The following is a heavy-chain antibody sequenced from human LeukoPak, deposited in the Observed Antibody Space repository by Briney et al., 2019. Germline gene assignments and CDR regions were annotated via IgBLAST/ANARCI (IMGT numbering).Heavy chain of an antibody. Sequence: AGGSLRLSCAASGFTFSNAWMTWVRQAPGKGLEWVGRIKRKTDGGTTDYAAPVKGRSTISRDDSKNMLYLQMNSLESEDTAVYYCTTVNDWGQGTLVTVSS. CDR2: IKRKTDGGTT. D-gene: IGHD1-1*01. J-gene: IGHJ4*02. V-gene: IGHV3-15*01. CDR1: GFTFSNAW. CDR3: TTVND.